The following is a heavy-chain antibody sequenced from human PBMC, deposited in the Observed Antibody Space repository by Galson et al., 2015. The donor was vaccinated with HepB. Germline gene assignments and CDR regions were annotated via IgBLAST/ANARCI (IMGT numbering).Heavy chain of an antibody. CDR1: GFTFGAYE. CDR3: VRDDALWSWYFDS. Sequence: SLRLSCAASGFTFGAYEMNWVRQAPGKGLEWFSYISSNGYMIYYAESVKGRFTVSRDNARDSLYLQMNSLRVEDTAVYYCVRDDALWSWYFDSWGQGILVTVSS. J-gene: IGHJ4*02. CDR2: ISSNGYMI. V-gene: IGHV3-48*03. D-gene: IGHD3-10*01.